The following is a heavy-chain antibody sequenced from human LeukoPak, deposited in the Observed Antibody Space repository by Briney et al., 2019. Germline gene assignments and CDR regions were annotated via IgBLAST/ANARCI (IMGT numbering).Heavy chain of an antibody. D-gene: IGHD2-15*01. V-gene: IGHV3-23*01. J-gene: IGHJ4*02. CDR2: ITASGDRT. CDR3: ARRDIVVVVSASDY. Sequence: GGSLRLSCAASGFTFSSYSMNWVRQAPGKGLEWVSGITASGDRTVYGASVRGRFTVSRDNSKNTVYLQMNSLRVDDTAVYYRARRDIVVVVSASDYWGQGTLVTVSS. CDR1: GFTFSSYS.